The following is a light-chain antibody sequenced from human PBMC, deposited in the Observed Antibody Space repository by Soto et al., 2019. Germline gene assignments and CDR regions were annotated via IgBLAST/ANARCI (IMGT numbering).Light chain of an antibody. J-gene: IGKJ1*01. CDR2: GAS. CDR3: QQSYRTPRT. CDR1: EGMTRF. Sequence: DIQTTQSPSSVSASVGDTVTIICRANEGMTRFLNWYQQKPGKAPKLLIYGASNVQSGVPSRFSGSGSGTDFKLTISSLQPEDGGTYYCQQSYRTPRTFGQGTKVDIK. V-gene: IGKV1-39*01.